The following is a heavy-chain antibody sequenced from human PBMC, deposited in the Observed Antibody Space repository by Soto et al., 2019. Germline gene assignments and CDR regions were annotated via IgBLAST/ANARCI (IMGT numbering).Heavy chain of an antibody. CDR1: GGTFSSYA. CDR3: ARERVDCSSTSCQLDWFDP. D-gene: IGHD2-2*01. J-gene: IGHJ5*02. V-gene: IGHV1-69*06. CDR2: IIPIFGTA. Sequence: QVQLVQSGAEVKKPGSSVKVSCKASGGTFSSYAISWVRQAPGQGLEWMGGIIPIFGTANYAQKFQGRVTITADKSTSTAYMELSSLRSEDTAVYYCARERVDCSSTSCQLDWFDPWGQGTLVTVSS.